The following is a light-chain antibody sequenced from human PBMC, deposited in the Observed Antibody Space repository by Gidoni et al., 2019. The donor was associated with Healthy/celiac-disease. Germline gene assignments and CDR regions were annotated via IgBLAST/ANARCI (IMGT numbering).Light chain of an antibody. CDR2: GAS. V-gene: IGKV3-15*01. Sequence: ATPSVSPGERATLSGRASQSVSSNLAWYQQKPGQAPRLLIYGASTRATGIPARFSGSGSGTEFTLTISSLQSEDFAVYYCQQYNNWPPITFGQGTRLEIK. CDR3: QQYNNWPPIT. CDR1: QSVSSN. J-gene: IGKJ5*01.